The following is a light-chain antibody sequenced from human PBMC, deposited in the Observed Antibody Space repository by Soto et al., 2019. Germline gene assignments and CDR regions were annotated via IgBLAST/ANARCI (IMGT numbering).Light chain of an antibody. J-gene: IGKJ1*01. CDR2: KAS. CDR1: QTISSW. V-gene: IGKV1-5*03. CDR3: QHYNSYSEA. Sequence: DIQMTQSPSTLSGSVGDRVTITCRASQTISSWLAWYQQKPGKAPKLLIYKASTLKSGVPSRFSGSGSGTAFTLTISSLQPADFATYYCQHYNSYSEAFGQGTKVERK.